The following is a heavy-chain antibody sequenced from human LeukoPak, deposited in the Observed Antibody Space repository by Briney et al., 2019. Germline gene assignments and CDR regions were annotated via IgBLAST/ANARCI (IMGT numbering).Heavy chain of an antibody. D-gene: IGHD5-12*01. CDR1: EFTFSSYW. V-gene: IGHV3-7*01. CDR2: IKEDGSDK. Sequence: PGGSLRLSCAASEFTFSSYWMKWVRQAPGKGLEWVASIKEDGSDKYYVDSVKGRFSISRDNAKNSLFLQMNSLRTEDTAVYYCARGGRFNFDYWGQGTLVIVSS. J-gene: IGHJ4*02. CDR3: ARGGRFNFDY.